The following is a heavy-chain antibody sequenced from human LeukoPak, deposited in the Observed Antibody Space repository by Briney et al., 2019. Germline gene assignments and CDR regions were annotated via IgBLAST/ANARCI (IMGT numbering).Heavy chain of an antibody. J-gene: IGHJ4*02. V-gene: IGHV3-48*03. CDR2: ITSSGDGV. Sequence: GGSLRLSCAASGFTFRIYELHWVRQAPGKGLEWVSYITSSGDGVYYAHSVRGRFTISRDNAKNSLYLEMNSLRAEDMAVYYCARDRGSRSNSPYYFDYWGQGALATVSS. CDR3: ARDRGSRSNSPYYFDY. D-gene: IGHD4-11*01. CDR1: GFTFRIYE.